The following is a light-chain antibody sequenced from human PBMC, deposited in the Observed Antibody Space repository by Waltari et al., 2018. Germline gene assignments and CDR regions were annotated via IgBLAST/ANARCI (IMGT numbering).Light chain of an antibody. CDR3: QQYYSTPPIT. J-gene: IGKJ5*01. CDR1: QRVLYSSTNKNY. CDR2: WAC. Sequence: DIVLTQSPDSLAVSLGERTTINCKSSQRVLYSSTNKNYLAWYQQKPGQPPKLLIYWACTRESGVPDRFSGSGSGADFTLTISSLQAEDVAVYYCQQYYSTPPITFGQGTRLEIK. V-gene: IGKV4-1*01.